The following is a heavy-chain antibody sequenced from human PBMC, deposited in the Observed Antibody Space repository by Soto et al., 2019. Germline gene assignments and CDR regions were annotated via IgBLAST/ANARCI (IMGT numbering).Heavy chain of an antibody. CDR1: GFTFSSYA. CDR3: AADGSLGGSYNYYYYGMDV. Sequence: GGSLRLSCAASGFTFSSYAMNWVRQAPGKGLEWVSTISGSGAHTYYADSVKGRFTISRDNSKNTLYLQMNSLRSEDTAVYYCAADGSLGGSYNYYYYGMDVWGQGTTVTVSS. CDR2: ISGSGAHT. J-gene: IGHJ6*02. V-gene: IGHV3-23*01. D-gene: IGHD1-26*01.